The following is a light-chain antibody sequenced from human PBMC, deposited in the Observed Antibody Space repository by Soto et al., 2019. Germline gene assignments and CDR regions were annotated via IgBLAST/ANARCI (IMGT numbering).Light chain of an antibody. J-gene: IGKJ4*01. Sequence: EIVLTQSPATLSLSPGERATLSCRASQSVSSYLAWYQQKPGQAPRLLIYDASNRATGIPARFSGSGSGTAFTLTISSLDPEDFAVYYCHYRELTFGGGTKVEIK. CDR3: HYRELT. CDR2: DAS. V-gene: IGKV3-11*01. CDR1: QSVSSY.